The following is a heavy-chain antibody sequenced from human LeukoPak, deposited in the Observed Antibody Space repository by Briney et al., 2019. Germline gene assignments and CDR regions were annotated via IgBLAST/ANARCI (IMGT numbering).Heavy chain of an antibody. V-gene: IGHV3-23*01. J-gene: IGHJ4*02. CDR2: ISGSGGST. CDR3: AKDLAITMVRGGNFDY. Sequence: PGGSLRLSCAASGFTFSSYAMSWVRQAPGKGLEWVSAISGSGGSTYYADSVKGRFTISRDNSKNTLYPQMNSLRAEDTAVYYCAKDLAITMVRGGNFDYWGQGTLVTVSS. CDR1: GFTFSSYA. D-gene: IGHD3-10*01.